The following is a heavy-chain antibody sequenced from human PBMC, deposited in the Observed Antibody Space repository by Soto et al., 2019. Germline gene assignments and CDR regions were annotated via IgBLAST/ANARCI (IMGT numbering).Heavy chain of an antibody. D-gene: IGHD2-15*01. CDR3: ARAGYGYYYGMDV. CDR2: INHSGST. J-gene: IGHJ6*02. CDR1: GGSFSGYY. V-gene: IGHV4-34*01. Sequence: QVQLQQWGAGLLKPSETLSLTCAVYGGSFSGYYWSWIRQPPGKGLEWIGEINHSGSTNYNPSLNSRVTISVDTSKNQFSLKLSSVTAADTAVYYCARAGYGYYYGMDVWGQGTTVTVSS.